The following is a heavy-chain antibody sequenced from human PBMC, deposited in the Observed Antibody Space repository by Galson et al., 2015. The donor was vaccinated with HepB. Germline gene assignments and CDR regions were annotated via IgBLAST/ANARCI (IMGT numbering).Heavy chain of an antibody. V-gene: IGHV3-49*04. J-gene: IGHJ2*01. CDR1: GFTFGDYA. CDR2: IRSKAYGGTT. Sequence: SLRLSCAASGFTFGDYAMSWVRQAPGKGLEWVGFIRSKAYGGTTEYAASVKGRFTISRDDSKSIAYLQMNSLKTEDTAVYYCTRVRDYYDSSGYYYERYFDLWGRGTLVTVSS. CDR3: TRVRDYYDSSGYYYERYFDL. D-gene: IGHD3-22*01.